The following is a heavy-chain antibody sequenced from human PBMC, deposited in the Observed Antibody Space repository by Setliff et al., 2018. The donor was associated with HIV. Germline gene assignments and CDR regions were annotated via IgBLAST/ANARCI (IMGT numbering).Heavy chain of an antibody. V-gene: IGHV4-59*01. J-gene: IGHJ4*02. Sequence: SETLSLTCTVSGGSISTYFWSWVRQTPGKGLEWIGYIYYTGSTSYNPSFRRQFTISVDTSKNQFSLLLDSVTAADTAVYYCACTSQKGIQPLLLASWGPGTLVTVSS. CDR2: IYYTGST. D-gene: IGHD2-15*01. CDR3: ACTSQKGIQPLLLAS. CDR1: GGSISTYF.